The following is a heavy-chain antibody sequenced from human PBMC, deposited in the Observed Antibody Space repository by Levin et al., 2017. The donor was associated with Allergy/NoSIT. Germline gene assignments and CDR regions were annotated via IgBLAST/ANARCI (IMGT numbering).Heavy chain of an antibody. Sequence: PGGSLRLSCAASGFTFSSYGMHWVRQAPGKGLEWVAVISYDGSNKYYADSVKGRFTISRDNSKNTLYLQMNSLRAEDTAVYYCAKETQTTGRGYSGYDFGRGFDLWGRGTLVTVSS. J-gene: IGHJ2*01. CDR1: GFTFSSYG. V-gene: IGHV3-30*18. CDR3: AKETQTTGRGYSGYDFGRGFDL. D-gene: IGHD5-12*01. CDR2: ISYDGSNK.